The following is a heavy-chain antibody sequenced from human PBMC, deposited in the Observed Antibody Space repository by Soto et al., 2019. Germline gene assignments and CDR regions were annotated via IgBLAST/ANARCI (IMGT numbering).Heavy chain of an antibody. D-gene: IGHD4-17*01. CDR1: GGSISSGGYS. Sequence: SETLSLTCAVSGGSISSGGYSWSWIRQPPGKGLEWIGYIYHSGSTYYNPSLKSRVTISVDRSKNQFSLKLSSVTAADTAVYYCARATVTRLDYWGQGTLVTVSS. CDR3: ARATVTRLDY. V-gene: IGHV4-30-2*01. J-gene: IGHJ4*02. CDR2: IYHSGST.